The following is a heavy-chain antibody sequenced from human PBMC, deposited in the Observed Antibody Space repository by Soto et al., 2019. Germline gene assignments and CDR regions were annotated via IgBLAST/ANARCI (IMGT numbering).Heavy chain of an antibody. V-gene: IGHV3-20*04. Sequence: EVQLVESGGGVLRPGGSLRLSCAASGFTFDDYGMSWARQAPGKGLEWVSGVNWNGGSTGYADSVKGRFTISRDNAKNSLYMQMNSLRAEDTAFYYCGSGASLNFDYWGQGTLVTVSS. CDR1: GFTFDDYG. CDR3: GSGASLNFDY. J-gene: IGHJ4*02. D-gene: IGHD1-26*01. CDR2: VNWNGGST.